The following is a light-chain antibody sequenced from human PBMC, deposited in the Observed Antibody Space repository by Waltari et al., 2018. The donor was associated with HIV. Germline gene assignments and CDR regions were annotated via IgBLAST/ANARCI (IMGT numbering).Light chain of an antibody. CDR3: QQYYTNPRT. CDR1: QSVLYSSNNKNY. Sequence: DIVMTQSPASLAVSLGERATINCQSRQSVLYSSNNKNYLAWYQQKPGQPPKLLIYWASTRESGVPDRFSGSGSGTDFTLTISSLQAEDVAVYYCQQYYTNPRTFGQGTKVEIK. J-gene: IGKJ1*01. V-gene: IGKV4-1*01. CDR2: WAS.